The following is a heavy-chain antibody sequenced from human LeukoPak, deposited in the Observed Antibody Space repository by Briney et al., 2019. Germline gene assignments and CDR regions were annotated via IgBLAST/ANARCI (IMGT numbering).Heavy chain of an antibody. CDR1: GFTFSSYS. J-gene: IGHJ4*02. CDR2: ISGSGGST. D-gene: IGHD3-22*01. V-gene: IGHV3-23*01. CDR3: AKMGEHYYDSSGYYTYYFDY. Sequence: PGGSLRLSCAASGFTFSSYSMNWVRQAPGKGLEWVSAISGSGGSTYYADSVKGRFTISRDNSKNTLYLQMNSLRAEDTAVYYCAKMGEHYYDSSGYYTYYFDYWGQGTLVTVSS.